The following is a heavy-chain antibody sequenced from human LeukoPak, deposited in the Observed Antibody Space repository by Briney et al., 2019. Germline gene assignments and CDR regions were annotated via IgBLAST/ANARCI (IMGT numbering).Heavy chain of an antibody. V-gene: IGHV3-21*01. CDR2: ISSGSSYI. D-gene: IGHD3-16*01. J-gene: IGHJ4*02. CDR1: GFTFSSYS. Sequence: GGSLRLSCAASGFTFSSYSMNWVRQAPGKGRELVSSISSGSSYIYYADSVKGRFTISRDIAKNSLYLQMNSLRAEDTAVYYCARDHSDYVWGSYGGLNYFDYWGQGTLVTVSS. CDR3: ARDHSDYVWGSYGGLNYFDY.